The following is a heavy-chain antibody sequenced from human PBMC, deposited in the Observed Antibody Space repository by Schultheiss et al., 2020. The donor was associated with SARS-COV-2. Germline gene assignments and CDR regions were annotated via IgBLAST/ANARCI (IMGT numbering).Heavy chain of an antibody. V-gene: IGHV4-31*03. D-gene: IGHD5-18*01. CDR3: ARSGYSYGTGYYYYYMDV. J-gene: IGHJ6*03. Sequence: SETLSLTCTVSGGSISSGGYYWSWIRQHPGKGLEWIGYIYHSGSTNYNPSLKSRVTISVDKSKNQFSLKLSSVTAADTAVYYCARSGYSYGTGYYYYYMDVWGKGTTVTVSS. CDR2: IYHSGST. CDR1: GGSISSGGYY.